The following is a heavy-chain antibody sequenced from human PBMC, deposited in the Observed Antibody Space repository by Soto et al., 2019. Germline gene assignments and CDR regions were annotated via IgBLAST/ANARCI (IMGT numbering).Heavy chain of an antibody. J-gene: IGHJ3*01. CDR3: ARDRETMAVHALGL. CDR1: GFSVSSYA. Sequence: QVQLVESGGGVVQPGRSLRLSCAASGFSVSSYAMHWVRQAPGKGLEWVAVVSSDGSSKYYADSVKGRFTISRDNSKNTLYLQLNSLRAEDKAVYHCARDRETMAVHALGLWGQGTMVTVS. CDR2: VSSDGSSK. V-gene: IGHV3-30-3*01. D-gene: IGHD6-19*01.